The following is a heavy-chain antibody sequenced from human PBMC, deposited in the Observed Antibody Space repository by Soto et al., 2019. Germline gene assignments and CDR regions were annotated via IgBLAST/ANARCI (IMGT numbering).Heavy chain of an antibody. CDR2: ISPSGGST. Sequence: ASVKVSCKASGYTSTSYYMHWVRQAPGQGLEWMGIISPSGGSTSYAQKFQGRVTMTRDTSTSTVYMELSSLRSEDTAVYYCAKVPGPFGVVIKYYFDYWGQGTLVTVSS. CDR1: GYTSTSYY. CDR3: AKVPGPFGVVIKYYFDY. J-gene: IGHJ4*02. V-gene: IGHV1-46*01. D-gene: IGHD3-3*01.